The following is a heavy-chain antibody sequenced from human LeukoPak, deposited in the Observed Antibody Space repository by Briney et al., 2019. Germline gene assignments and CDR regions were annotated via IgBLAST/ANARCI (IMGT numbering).Heavy chain of an antibody. CDR1: GFTFSSYS. Sequence: GGSLRLSCAASGFTFSSYSMNWVRQAPGKGLEWVSYISSSSSTIYYADSVKGRFTISRDNAKNSLYLQMNSLRAEDTAVYYCASVVAAIYFDYWGQGTLVTVSS. D-gene: IGHD2-15*01. J-gene: IGHJ4*02. V-gene: IGHV3-48*04. CDR2: ISSSSSTI. CDR3: ASVVAAIYFDY.